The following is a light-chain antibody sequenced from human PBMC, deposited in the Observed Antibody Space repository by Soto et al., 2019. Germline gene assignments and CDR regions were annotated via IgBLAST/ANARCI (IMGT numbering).Light chain of an antibody. CDR2: DVS. J-gene: IGLJ1*01. Sequence: QAVVTQPHSVSGSPGQSVTISCTGTSSDVGGYNYVSWYQQHPGKAPKLMIYDVSKRPSGVPDRFSGSKSGNTASLTISGLQAEDEADYYCCSYAGSYTSLFGTGTKVTVL. CDR3: CSYAGSYTSL. CDR1: SSDVGGYNY. V-gene: IGLV2-11*01.